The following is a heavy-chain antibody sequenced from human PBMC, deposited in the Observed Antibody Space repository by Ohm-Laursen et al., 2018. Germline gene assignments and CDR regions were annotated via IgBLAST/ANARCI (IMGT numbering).Heavy chain of an antibody. CDR2: IYYKGST. CDR3: ARDSSTMARGLSFSSYGLDV. V-gene: IGHV4-59*01. D-gene: IGHD3-10*01. CDR1: GGSIDVYY. Sequence: TLSLTCTISGGSIDVYYWSWLRQSPGKGLQWIGQIYYKGSTTYNPSLRSRVTMSVNTSKNQFSLRLSSVTAADAAVYYCARDSSTMARGLSFSSYGLDVWGQGTTVTVSS. J-gene: IGHJ6*02.